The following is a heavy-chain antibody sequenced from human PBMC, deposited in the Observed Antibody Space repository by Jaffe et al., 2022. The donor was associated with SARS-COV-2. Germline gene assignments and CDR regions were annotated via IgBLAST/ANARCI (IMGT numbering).Heavy chain of an antibody. D-gene: IGHD3-9*01. J-gene: IGHJ5*02. Sequence: QVQLVESGGGVVQPGRSLRLSCAASGFTFSSYGMHWVRQAPGKGLEWVAVISYDGSNKYYADSVKGRFTISRDNSKNTLYLQMNSLRAEDTAVYYCAKGDRRYFDWLAGGFDPWGQGTLVTVSS. CDR1: GFTFSSYG. CDR3: AKGDRRYFDWLAGGFDP. V-gene: IGHV3-30*18. CDR2: ISYDGSNK.